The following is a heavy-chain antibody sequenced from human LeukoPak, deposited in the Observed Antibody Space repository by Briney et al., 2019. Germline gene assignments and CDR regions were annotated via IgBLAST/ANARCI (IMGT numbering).Heavy chain of an antibody. D-gene: IGHD6-13*01. J-gene: IGHJ6*03. V-gene: IGHV3-21*01. Sequence: TTGGSLRLSCAASRFTFSGYSMNWVRQAPGKGLEWVSSISSSSTYIYYADSVKGRFTISRDNAKNSLYLQMISLRAEDTAVYYCARGIAAAGTHYYYYMDVWGKGTTVTVSS. CDR2: ISSSSTYI. CDR3: ARGIAAAGTHYYYYMDV. CDR1: RFTFSGYS.